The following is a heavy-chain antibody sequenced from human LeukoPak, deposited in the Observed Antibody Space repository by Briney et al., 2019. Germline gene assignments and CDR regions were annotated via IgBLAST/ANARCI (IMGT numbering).Heavy chain of an antibody. CDR2: IYYSGTT. CDR3: ATGISRWTQLDN. J-gene: IGHJ4*02. CDR1: GVSISSYY. V-gene: IGHV4-59*01. D-gene: IGHD5-18*01. Sequence: PSETLSLTCIVSGVSISSYYCSWIRQPPGKGLEWIGFIYYSGTTTYNPSLKSRVTISLDTSKNQFSLTVNSVTAADTAVYFCATGISRWTQLDNWGQGTLVSVSS.